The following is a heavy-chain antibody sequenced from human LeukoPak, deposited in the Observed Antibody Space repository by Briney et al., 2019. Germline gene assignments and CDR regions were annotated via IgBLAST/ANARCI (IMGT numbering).Heavy chain of an antibody. J-gene: IGHJ2*01. CDR2: IYYSGST. V-gene: IGHV4-61*05. D-gene: IGHD4-17*01. CDR3: ARVSAVTSLWYFDL. CDR1: GGSISSSSYY. Sequence: SETLSLTCTVSGGSISSSSYYWGWIRQPPGKGLEWIGYIYYSGSTNYNPSLKSRVTISVDTSKNQFSLKLSSVTAADTAVYYCARVSAVTSLWYFDLWGRGTLVTVSS.